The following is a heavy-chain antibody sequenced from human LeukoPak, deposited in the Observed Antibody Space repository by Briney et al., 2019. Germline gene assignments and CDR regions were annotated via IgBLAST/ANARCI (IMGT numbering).Heavy chain of an antibody. CDR1: GGSFSGYY. Sequence: SETLSLTCAVYGGSFSGYYWSWIRQPPGKGLEWIGEINHSGSTNYNPSLKSRVTISVDTSKNQFSLKLSSVTAADTAVYYCAREDYVGNAEYFQHWGQGTLVTVSS. CDR2: INHSGST. D-gene: IGHD4-23*01. V-gene: IGHV4-34*01. J-gene: IGHJ1*01. CDR3: AREDYVGNAEYFQH.